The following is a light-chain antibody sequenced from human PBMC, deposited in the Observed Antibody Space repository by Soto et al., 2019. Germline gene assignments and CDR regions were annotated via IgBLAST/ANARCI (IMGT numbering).Light chain of an antibody. V-gene: IGKV1-39*01. CDR1: QTVNTY. CDR3: QQYGSSGT. CDR2: AAS. J-gene: IGKJ1*01. Sequence: DIQMTQSPSSLSASIGDRVTITCRASQTVNTYLHWYQQKPGKAPKLLIYAASNLQSGVPSRFIGSGSGTNFTLSLNSLQPEDFATYYCQQYGSSGTFGQGTKVDIK.